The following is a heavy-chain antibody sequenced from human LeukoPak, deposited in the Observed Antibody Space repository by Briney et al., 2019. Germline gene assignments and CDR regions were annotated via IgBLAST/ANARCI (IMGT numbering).Heavy chain of an antibody. J-gene: IGHJ4*02. V-gene: IGHV1-2*02. Sequence: ASVKVSCKASGYTFTGYYIHWVRQAPGQGLEWMGWINPNSGGTNYAQKFQGRVTMTRDTSISTAYMELSRLRSDDTAVYYCATSTTVTTLLGYWGQGTLVTVSS. D-gene: IGHD4-17*01. CDR3: ATSTTVTTLLGY. CDR1: GYTFTGYY. CDR2: INPNSGGT.